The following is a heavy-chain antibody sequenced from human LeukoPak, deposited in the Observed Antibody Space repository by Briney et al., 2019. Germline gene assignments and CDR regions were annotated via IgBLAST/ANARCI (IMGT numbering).Heavy chain of an antibody. Sequence: ASVKVSCKASGYTFTDYYLHWVRQAPGQGLEWMGWINPNSGGTNYAQKFQGRVTMTRDTSVSTACMEVSSLRPDDTAVYYCARPTLQTLGAWGQGTLVTVSS. D-gene: IGHD3-10*01. CDR1: GYTFTDYY. CDR3: ARPTLQTLGA. CDR2: INPNSGGT. J-gene: IGHJ5*02. V-gene: IGHV1-2*02.